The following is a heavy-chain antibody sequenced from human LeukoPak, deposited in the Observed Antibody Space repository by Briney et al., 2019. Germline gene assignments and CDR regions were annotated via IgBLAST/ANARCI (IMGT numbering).Heavy chain of an antibody. D-gene: IGHD1-1*01. CDR3: AREVGRFHDY. CDR1: GYTFTSYG. Sequence: ASVKVSCKASGYTFTSYGFSWVRQAPGQGLEWMGRINPNSGGTNYAQKFQGRVTMTRDTSISTAYMELSRLRSDDTAVYYCAREVGRFHDYWGQGTLVTVSS. J-gene: IGHJ4*02. V-gene: IGHV1-2*06. CDR2: INPNSGGT.